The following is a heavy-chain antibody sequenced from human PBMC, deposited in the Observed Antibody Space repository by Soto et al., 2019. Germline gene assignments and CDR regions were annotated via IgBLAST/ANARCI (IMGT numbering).Heavy chain of an antibody. CDR3: ASGPLTTYFDY. Sequence: PSETLSLTCTVSGGSISSYYWTWIRQPPGKGLEWIGYIYYSRNTNYNPSLKSRVTISVDTSKNQFSLRLSSMTAADTAVYYCASGPLTTYFDYWGQGTLVTVSS. V-gene: IGHV4-59*01. CDR2: IYYSRNT. CDR1: GGSISSYY. J-gene: IGHJ4*02.